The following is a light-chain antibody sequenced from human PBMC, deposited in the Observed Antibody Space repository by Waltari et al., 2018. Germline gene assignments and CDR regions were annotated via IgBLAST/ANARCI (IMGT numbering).Light chain of an antibody. CDR1: QSISSY. CDR3: QQSSSTPQST. J-gene: IGKJ5*01. V-gene: IGKV1-39*01. CDR2: AAS. Sequence: DIQMTQSPSSLSASVGDRVTITCRASQSISSYLNWYQQTPGRAPKLLIYAASSLRSGVPSRCSGSGSGTDFTLTISSLQPEDFATYYCQQSSSTPQSTFGQGTRLEIK.